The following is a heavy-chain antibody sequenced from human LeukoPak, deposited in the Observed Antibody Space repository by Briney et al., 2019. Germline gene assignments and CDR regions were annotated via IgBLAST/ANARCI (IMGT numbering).Heavy chain of an antibody. Sequence: GSLRLSCAASGFTFSSYGMHWVRQAPGKGLEWVAVISYDGSNKYYADSVKGRFTISRDNSKNTLYLQMNSLRAEDTAVYYCATGDYGAFDIWGQGTMVTVSS. CDR3: ATGDYGAFDI. V-gene: IGHV3-30*03. CDR2: ISYDGSNK. CDR1: GFTFSSYG. J-gene: IGHJ3*02. D-gene: IGHD4-17*01.